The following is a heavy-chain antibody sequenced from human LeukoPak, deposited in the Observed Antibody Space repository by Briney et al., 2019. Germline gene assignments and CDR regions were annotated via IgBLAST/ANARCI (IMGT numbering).Heavy chain of an antibody. CDR1: GGSISTSSSC. D-gene: IGHD3-16*02. Sequence: SETLSLTCSVSGGSISTSSSCSDWIRQPPGEGLEWIGSICPSGNIYYNPSLKSRVTISVDTSKNQFSLKLTSVTAADTAVYYCARGVWGSYRYTGSFDCWGQGTLVTVSS. CDR3: ARGVWGSYRYTGSFDC. V-gene: IGHV4-39*01. J-gene: IGHJ4*02. CDR2: ICPSGNI.